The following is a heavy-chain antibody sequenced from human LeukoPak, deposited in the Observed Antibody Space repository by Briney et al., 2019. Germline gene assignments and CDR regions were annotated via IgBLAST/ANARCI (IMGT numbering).Heavy chain of an antibody. J-gene: IGHJ4*02. CDR2: IYYSGST. CDR1: GGSISSSSYY. Sequence: SETLSLTCTVSGGSISSSSYYWGWIRQPPGKGLEWIGSIYYSGSTYYNPSLKSRVTISVDTSKNQFSLKLSSATAADTAVYYCARDFTGYSSSLDYWGQGTLVTVPS. CDR3: ARDFTGYSSSLDY. D-gene: IGHD6-13*01. V-gene: IGHV4-39*07.